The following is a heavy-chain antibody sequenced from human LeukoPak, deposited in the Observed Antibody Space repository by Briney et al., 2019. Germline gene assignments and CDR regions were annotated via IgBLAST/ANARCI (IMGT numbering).Heavy chain of an antibody. CDR3: ARANIGGDY. Sequence: GGSLRLSCAASGFTFSNYWMNWVRQAPGKGLEWVANIKNDGSEESYVDSVKGRFTISRDNAKNSLFLQMNSLRAEDTAVYYCARANIGGDYWGQGTLVTVSS. CDR1: GFTFSNYW. CDR2: IKNDGSEE. V-gene: IGHV3-7*03. D-gene: IGHD1-26*01. J-gene: IGHJ4*02.